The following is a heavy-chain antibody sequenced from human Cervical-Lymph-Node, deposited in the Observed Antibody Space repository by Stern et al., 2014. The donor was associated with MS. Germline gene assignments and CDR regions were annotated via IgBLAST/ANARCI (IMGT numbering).Heavy chain of an antibody. CDR3: ARRVGYSSSWYWFDP. J-gene: IGHJ5*02. CDR1: GGSISSSSYY. D-gene: IGHD6-13*01. CDR2: YHYSGST. V-gene: IGHV4-39*01. Sequence: QLQLQESGPGLVKPSETLSLTCTVSGGSISSSSYYWGWIRQPTGKGLEWIGSYHYSGSTYYNPSLKSRVTISDDTSNNQFSLKLTSVTAADTAVYYCARRVGYSSSWYWFDPWGQGTLVTVSS.